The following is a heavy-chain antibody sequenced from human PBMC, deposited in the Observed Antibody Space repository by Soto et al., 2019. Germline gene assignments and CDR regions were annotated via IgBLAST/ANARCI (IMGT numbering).Heavy chain of an antibody. CDR3: ARSPRSSPYFDF. D-gene: IGHD6-13*01. CDR2: IYPGDHET. J-gene: IGHJ4*02. CDR1: GYTLSNFW. Sequence: PGEPLKISCQCSGYTLSNFWIGWVRQLPGQGLEWMGIIYPGDHETRYSPSFLGKVTISAETSINTAYLQWSSLEASDSASYFCARSPRSSPYFDFWGQGALVTVSS. V-gene: IGHV5-51*01.